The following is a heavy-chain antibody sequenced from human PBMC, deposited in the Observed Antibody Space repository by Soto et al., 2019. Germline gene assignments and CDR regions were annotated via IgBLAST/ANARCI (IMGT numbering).Heavy chain of an antibody. D-gene: IGHD6-19*01. J-gene: IGHJ6*02. CDR1: GFNFSDYD. CDR3: ARDDIAVAGISTYYYYGMDV. Sequence: PGGSQRLSCTASGFNFSDYDRSWIRQAPGKGLEWVSYISTSGSTIYYADSVKGRFTISRDNAKNSLYLQMNSLRAEDTAVYYCARDDIAVAGISTYYYYGMDVWGQGTTVTVSS. V-gene: IGHV3-11*01. CDR2: ISTSGSTI.